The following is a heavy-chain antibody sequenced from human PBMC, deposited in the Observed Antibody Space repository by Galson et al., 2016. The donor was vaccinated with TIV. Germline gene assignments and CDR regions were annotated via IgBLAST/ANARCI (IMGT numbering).Heavy chain of an antibody. CDR1: GYIFTSWY. V-gene: IGHV1-46*01. CDR3: ARSWGDDAFDK. Sequence: SVKVSCKASGYIFTSWYIHWVRQAPGQGLEWVGIVNPSGGTTSYAQKFQGRVTMTRDTSTSTVYMELNSLKSDDTAVYYCARSWGDDAFDKWGQGTMVTVSS. CDR2: VNPSGGTT. J-gene: IGHJ3*02. D-gene: IGHD3-16*01.